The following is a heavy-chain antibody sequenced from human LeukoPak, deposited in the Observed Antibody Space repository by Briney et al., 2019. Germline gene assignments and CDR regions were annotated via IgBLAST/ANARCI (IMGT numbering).Heavy chain of an antibody. V-gene: IGHV3-7*01. Sequence: PGGSLRLSCAASGLTFSSYWMSWVRQAPGKGLEWVANIKQDGSEKYYVDSVKGRFTISRDNAKNSLYLQMNSLRAEDTAVYYCARDEEDIVVVPAAIQAYYFDYWGQGTLVTVSS. CDR2: IKQDGSEK. CDR1: GLTFSSYW. D-gene: IGHD2-2*01. CDR3: ARDEEDIVVVPAAIQAYYFDY. J-gene: IGHJ4*02.